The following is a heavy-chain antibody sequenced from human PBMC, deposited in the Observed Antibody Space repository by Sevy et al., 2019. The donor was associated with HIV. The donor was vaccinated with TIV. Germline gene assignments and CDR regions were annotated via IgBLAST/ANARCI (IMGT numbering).Heavy chain of an antibody. CDR1: GFTFSDYY. CDR2: ISGSAGST. Sequence: GSLRLSCAASGFTFSDYYMNWVRQAPGKGLEWVSAISGSAGSTYYADLVQGRFTISRDKSKNTLYLQMNSLRAEDTAVYYCAKGDRTFYGLDVWGQGTTVTVSS. V-gene: IGHV3-23*01. CDR3: AKGDRTFYGLDV. D-gene: IGHD2-15*01. J-gene: IGHJ6*02.